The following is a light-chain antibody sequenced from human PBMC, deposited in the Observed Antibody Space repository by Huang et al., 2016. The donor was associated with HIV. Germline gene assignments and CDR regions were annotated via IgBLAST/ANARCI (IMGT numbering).Light chain of an antibody. CDR1: QNIDHS. CDR3: QQYHNWPPVT. CDR2: GTT. V-gene: IGKV3-15*01. J-gene: IGKJ1*01. Sequence: IVMTQSPDTLSVSPGEKATLSCRAGQNIDHSLAWYQQKPGQAPKLLVYGTTNRATGRPGRFSGSGSGTEFTLTINGLQSDDFGVYYCQQYHNWPPVTFGQGTKVEI.